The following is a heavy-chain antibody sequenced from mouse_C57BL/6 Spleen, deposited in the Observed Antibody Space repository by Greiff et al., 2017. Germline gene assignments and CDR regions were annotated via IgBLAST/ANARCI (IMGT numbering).Heavy chain of an antibody. J-gene: IGHJ4*01. CDR1: GYTFTSYG. Sequence: QVQLQQSGAELARPGASVKLSCKASGYTFTSYGISWVKQRPGQGLEWIGEIYPRSGNTYYNEKFKGKATLTADKSSSTAYMRLRSLTSEDSAVYFCARVDPHYYAMDYWGQGTSVTVSS. V-gene: IGHV1-81*01. CDR2: IYPRSGNT. CDR3: ARVDPHYYAMDY.